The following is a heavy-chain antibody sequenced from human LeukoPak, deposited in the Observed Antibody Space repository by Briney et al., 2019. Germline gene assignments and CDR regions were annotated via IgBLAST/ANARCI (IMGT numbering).Heavy chain of an antibody. CDR3: AKGITTAGRSLYGLDF. D-gene: IGHD6-13*01. Sequence: GRCLRLSCAASGFTFSSYAMSWVRQAPRKGLEWVSAISGSGGSTDYADSVKGRFTISRDNSKNTLYLQMNSLRAEDTAVYYCAKGITTAGRSLYGLDFWGQGTTVTVSS. V-gene: IGHV3-23*01. CDR1: GFTFSSYA. CDR2: ISGSGGST. J-gene: IGHJ6*02.